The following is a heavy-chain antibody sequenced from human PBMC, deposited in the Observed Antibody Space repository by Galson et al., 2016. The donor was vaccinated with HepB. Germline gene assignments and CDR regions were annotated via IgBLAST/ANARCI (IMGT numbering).Heavy chain of an antibody. Sequence: SLRLSCAASGFTFDNYGMSWVRQAPGKGLEWVSLISVGDDGTYYPDSVKGRFTISKDHSKNTLFLQMNSLRADDTAVYYCAKGGYDILTGYYWYYFDYWGQGTLVTVSP. CDR2: ISVGDDGT. D-gene: IGHD3-9*01. J-gene: IGHJ4*02. CDR1: GFTFDNYG. V-gene: IGHV3-23*01. CDR3: AKGGYDILTGYYWYYFDY.